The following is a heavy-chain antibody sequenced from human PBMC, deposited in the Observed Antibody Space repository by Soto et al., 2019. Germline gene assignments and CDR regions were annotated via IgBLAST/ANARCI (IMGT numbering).Heavy chain of an antibody. Sequence: SETLSLTCTVSGGSISSGDYYWSWIRQPPGKGLEWIGYIYYSGSTYYNPSLKSRVTISVDTSKNQFSLKLSSVTAADTAVYYCAAYVDTAMGNFDYWGQGTLVTVSS. CDR2: IYYSGST. D-gene: IGHD5-18*01. CDR3: AAYVDTAMGNFDY. J-gene: IGHJ4*02. V-gene: IGHV4-30-4*01. CDR1: GGSISSGDYY.